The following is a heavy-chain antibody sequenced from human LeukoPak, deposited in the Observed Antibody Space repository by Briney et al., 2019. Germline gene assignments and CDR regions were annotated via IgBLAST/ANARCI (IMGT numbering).Heavy chain of an antibody. J-gene: IGHJ4*02. D-gene: IGHD2-2*01. V-gene: IGHV4-39*02. Sequence: SETLSLTCSVSGGSISSSSYYWGWIRQPPGKGLEWIVSIHYSGRTYYNPSLESRVTISVDTSKNHFSLRLSSVTAADTAVYYCASPVDVLVLPADRPIDYWGQGTLVTVSS. CDR2: IHYSGRT. CDR3: ASPVDVLVLPADRPIDY. CDR1: GGSISSSSYY.